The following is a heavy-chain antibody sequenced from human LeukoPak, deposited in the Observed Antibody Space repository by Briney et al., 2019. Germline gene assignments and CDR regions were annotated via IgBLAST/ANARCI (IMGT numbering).Heavy chain of an antibody. J-gene: IGHJ4*02. CDR3: ATYLAPRLRDDY. CDR1: GFTFSNYW. Sequence: QPGGSLRLSCVGSGFTFSNYWMTWVRQAPGKGLEWVASIKQDGSEKYYVDSVKGRFTFSRDNAKNSLYLQMNSLRAEDTAVYYCATYLAPRLRDDYWGQGTLVTVSS. D-gene: IGHD3-16*01. V-gene: IGHV3-7*01. CDR2: IKQDGSEK.